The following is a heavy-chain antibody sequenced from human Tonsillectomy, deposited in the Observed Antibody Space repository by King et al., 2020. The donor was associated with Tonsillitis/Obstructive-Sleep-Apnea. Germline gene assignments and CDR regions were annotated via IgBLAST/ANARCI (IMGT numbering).Heavy chain of an antibody. CDR3: ARDHCSSTSCYGNYYYMDV. J-gene: IGHJ6*03. Sequence: QLQESGPGLVKPSETLSLTCTVSGGSISSYYWSWLRQPPGKGLEWIGFIFYRWRPTYNPSLKSRFTISVDTSKNQFSLKLSSLTAADTAVYYCARDHCSSTSCYGNYYYMDVWGKGTTVTVSS. D-gene: IGHD2-2*01. V-gene: IGHV4-59*01. CDR2: IFYRWRP. CDR1: GGSISSYY.